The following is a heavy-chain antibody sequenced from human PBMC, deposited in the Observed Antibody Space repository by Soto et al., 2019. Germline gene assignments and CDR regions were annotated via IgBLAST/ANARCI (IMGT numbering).Heavy chain of an antibody. J-gene: IGHJ6*03. CDR1: GGTFSSYT. V-gene: IGHV1-69*02. CDR3: ARGRRYCSGGSCYYYYYMDV. Sequence: QVQLVHSGAEVKKPGSSVKVSCKASGGTFSSYTISWVRQAPGQGLEWMGRIIPILGIANYAQKFQGRVTITADKSTSTAYMELSSLRSEDTAVYYCARGRRYCSGGSCYYYYYMDVWGKGTTVTVSS. D-gene: IGHD2-15*01. CDR2: IIPILGIA.